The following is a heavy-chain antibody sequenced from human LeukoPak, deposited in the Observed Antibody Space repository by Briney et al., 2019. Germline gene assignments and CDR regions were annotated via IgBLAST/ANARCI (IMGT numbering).Heavy chain of an antibody. CDR2: IYYSGST. CDR3: ARGPPYDFWSGYYDY. D-gene: IGHD3-3*01. CDR1: GGSISSYY. V-gene: IGHV4-59*01. J-gene: IGHJ4*02. Sequence: KASETLSLTCTVSGGSISSYYWSWIRQPPGKGLEWIGYIYYSGSTNYNPSLKSRVTISVDTSKNQFSLKLSSVTAADTAVYYCARGPPYDFWSGYYDYWGQGTLVTVSS.